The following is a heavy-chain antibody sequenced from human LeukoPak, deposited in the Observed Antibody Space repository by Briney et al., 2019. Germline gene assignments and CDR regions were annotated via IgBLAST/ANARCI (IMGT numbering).Heavy chain of an antibody. CDR1: GGSFSGYY. D-gene: IGHD1-26*01. Sequence: PSETLSLTCAIYGGSFSGYYWSWIRQPPGKGLEWIGEIKHSGSTSSSPSLRSRVTISVDTSKNQFSLKLSSVTAADTAVYYCARQADSGSFYDYWGQGTLVTVSS. CDR2: IKHSGST. CDR3: ARQADSGSFYDY. V-gene: IGHV4-34*01. J-gene: IGHJ4*02.